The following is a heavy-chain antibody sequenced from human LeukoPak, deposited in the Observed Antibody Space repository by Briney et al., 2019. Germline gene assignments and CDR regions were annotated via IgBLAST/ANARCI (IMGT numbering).Heavy chain of an antibody. CDR1: WGSPYCYY. CDR3: ARVRRYYDSSGYPSRLFDY. D-gene: IGHD3-22*01. J-gene: IGHJ4*02. Sequence: SGNPSPTRPVPWGSPYCYYWRWMREPPREGPGGVGDIYYSGSTNYNPSLKSRVTISVDTSKSQFSLKLSSVTAADTAVYYCARVRRYYDSSGYPSRLFDYWGQGTLDTVSS. V-gene: IGHV4-59*01. CDR2: IYYSGST.